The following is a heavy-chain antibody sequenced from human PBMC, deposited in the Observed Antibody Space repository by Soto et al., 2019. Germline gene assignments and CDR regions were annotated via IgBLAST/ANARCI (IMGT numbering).Heavy chain of an antibody. CDR3: ARDLDPSGSYYTDY. CDR2: INAGNGNT. J-gene: IGHJ4*02. CDR1: GYTFTSYA. D-gene: IGHD3-10*01. V-gene: IGHV1-3*01. Sequence: QVQLVQSGAEVKKPGASVKVSCKASGYTFTSYAMHWVRQAPGQRLEWMGWINAGNGNTNYAQSFQGRVTMTTDTSTSTAYMELRSLTSDDTAVYYCARDLDPSGSYYTDYWGPGTLVTVSS.